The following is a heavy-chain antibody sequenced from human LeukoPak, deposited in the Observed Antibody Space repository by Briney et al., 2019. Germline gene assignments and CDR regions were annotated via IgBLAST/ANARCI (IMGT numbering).Heavy chain of an antibody. D-gene: IGHD2/OR15-2a*01. CDR3: ARSIEYGLDV. CDR1: GFTSSSYE. J-gene: IGHJ6*04. V-gene: IGHV3-48*03. Sequence: PGGSLRLSCAASGFTSSSYEMNWVRQAPGKGLEWVSYISTSGRTIDYADSVKGRFTISRDNAKKSLYLQMNSLRAEDTAVYYCARSIEYGLDVWGKGTTVTISS. CDR2: ISTSGRTI.